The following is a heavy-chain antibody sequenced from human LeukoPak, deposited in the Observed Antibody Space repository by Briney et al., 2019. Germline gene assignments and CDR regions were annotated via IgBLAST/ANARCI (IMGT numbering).Heavy chain of an antibody. V-gene: IGHV1-24*01. CDR1: GYTLTELS. Sequence: EASVKVSCKVSGYTLTELSMHWVRQAPGKGREWMGGFDPEHGETVYAQKFQGRLTMTEDTSTHTAYMELSSLRSDDTAVYYCATDPVGYCNADGCYSVDYWGQGTLVTVSS. D-gene: IGHD2-15*01. CDR3: ATDPVGYCNADGCYSVDY. CDR2: FDPEHGET. J-gene: IGHJ4*02.